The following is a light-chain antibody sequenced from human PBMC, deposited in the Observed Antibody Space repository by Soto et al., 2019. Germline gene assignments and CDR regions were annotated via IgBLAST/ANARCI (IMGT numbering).Light chain of an antibody. J-gene: IGLJ1*01. CDR2: DVS. CDR3: SSYTSSSSSV. CDR1: SSDVGGYKY. Sequence: QSALTQPASVSGSPGQSITISCTGTSSDVGGYKYVSWYQQYPGKAPKLMIYDVSNRPSGVSNRFSGSKSGNTASLTISGLQAEDEADYYCSSYTSSSSSVFGTGTKVTVL. V-gene: IGLV2-14*03.